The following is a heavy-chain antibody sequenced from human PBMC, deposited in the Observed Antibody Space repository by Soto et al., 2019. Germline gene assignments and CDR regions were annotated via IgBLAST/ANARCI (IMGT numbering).Heavy chain of an antibody. CDR3: AKDILRYSSSWYAGGAFDI. CDR2: ISWNSGSI. D-gene: IGHD6-13*01. V-gene: IGHV3-9*01. Sequence: EVQLVESGGGLVQPGRSLRLSCAASGFTFDDYAMHWVRQAPGKGLEWVSGISWNSGSIGYADSVKGRFTISRDNAKNSLYLQMNSLRAEDTALYYCAKDILRYSSSWYAGGAFDIWGQGTMVTVSS. CDR1: GFTFDDYA. J-gene: IGHJ3*02.